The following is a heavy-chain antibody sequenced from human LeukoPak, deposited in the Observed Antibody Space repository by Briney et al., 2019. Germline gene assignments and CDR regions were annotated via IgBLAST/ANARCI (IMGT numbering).Heavy chain of an antibody. J-gene: IGHJ3*02. CDR2: IYHSGST. CDR3: ARVVAAAGRDAFDI. CDR1: GYSISSGYY. V-gene: IGHV4-38-2*02. D-gene: IGHD6-13*01. Sequence: SETLSLTCTVSGYSISSGYYWGWIRQPPGKGLEWIGSIYHSGSTLYNPSLKSRVTISVDTSKNQFPLQLSSVTAADTAVYYCARVVAAAGRDAFDIWGQGTMVTVSS.